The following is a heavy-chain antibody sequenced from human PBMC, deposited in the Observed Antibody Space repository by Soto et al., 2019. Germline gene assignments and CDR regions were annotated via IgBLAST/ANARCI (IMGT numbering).Heavy chain of an antibody. CDR2: TYYSGST. J-gene: IGHJ6*02. D-gene: IGHD3-3*01. CDR3: ARLDSLGWGPGMDV. CDR1: GGSISSSSYY. V-gene: IGHV4-39*01. Sequence: SETLSLTCTVSGGSISSSSYYWGWIRQPPGKGLEWIGSTYYSGSTYYNPSLKSRVTISVDTSKNQFSLRLSSVTAADTAVYYCARLDSLGWGPGMDVWGQGTTVTVSS.